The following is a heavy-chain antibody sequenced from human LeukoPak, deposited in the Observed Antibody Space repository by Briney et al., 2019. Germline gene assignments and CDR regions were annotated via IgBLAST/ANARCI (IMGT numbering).Heavy chain of an antibody. Sequence: PSETLSLTCTVSGGSISSGDYYWSWIRQPPGKGLEWIGYIYYSGSTYYNPSHKSRVTISVDTSKNQFSLKLSSVTAADTAVYYCARGSGYDKGFDYWGQGTLVTVSS. J-gene: IGHJ4*02. CDR2: IYYSGST. V-gene: IGHV4-30-4*01. CDR3: ARGSGYDKGFDY. CDR1: GGSISSGDYY. D-gene: IGHD5-12*01.